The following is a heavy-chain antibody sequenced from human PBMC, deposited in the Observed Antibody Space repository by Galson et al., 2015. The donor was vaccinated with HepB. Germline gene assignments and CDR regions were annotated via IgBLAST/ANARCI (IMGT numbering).Heavy chain of an antibody. Sequence: TLSLTCAVSGGSISSGGYSWSWIRQPPGKGLEWIGYIYHSGSTYYNPSLKSRVTISVDRSKNQFSLKLSSVTAADTAVYYCARDSDTASFDYRGQGTLVTVSS. CDR2: IYHSGST. CDR1: GGSISSGGYS. V-gene: IGHV4-30-2*01. J-gene: IGHJ4*02. CDR3: ARDSDTASFDY. D-gene: IGHD5-18*01.